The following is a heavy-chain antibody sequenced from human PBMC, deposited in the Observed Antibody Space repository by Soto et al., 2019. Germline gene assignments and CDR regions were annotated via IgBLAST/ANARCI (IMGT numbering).Heavy chain of an antibody. CDR2: IDHSGTA. Sequence: ETLSLTCAVYGGSFSGYYWSWIRQPPGKGLEYIGEIDHSGTANYNPSLESRVTISVDTSSNRFSLTLNSVTAADAAVYYCARIGSWHGLFDSWGQGILVTVSS. J-gene: IGHJ4*02. D-gene: IGHD6-13*01. CDR1: GGSFSGYY. CDR3: ARIGSWHGLFDS. V-gene: IGHV4-34*01.